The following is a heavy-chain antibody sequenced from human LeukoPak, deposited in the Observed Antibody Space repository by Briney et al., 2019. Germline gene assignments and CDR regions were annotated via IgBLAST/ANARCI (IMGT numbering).Heavy chain of an antibody. CDR2: INPSGGTT. Sequence: ASVKVSCKASGYTFTNYYMHWVRQAPGQGLEWMGIINPSGGTTTYAQKFQGRVTMTRDTSTTTVYMELSSLRYEDTAVYYCAWQWSFDYWGQGTLVTVSS. D-gene: IGHD6-19*01. J-gene: IGHJ4*02. V-gene: IGHV1-46*03. CDR3: AWQWSFDY. CDR1: GYTFTNYY.